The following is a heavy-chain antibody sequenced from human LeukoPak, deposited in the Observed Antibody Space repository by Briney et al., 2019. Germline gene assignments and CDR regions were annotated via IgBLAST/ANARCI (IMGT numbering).Heavy chain of an antibody. Sequence: PSETLSLTCVVYGGSFSGYYWSWIRQPPGKGLEWIGEINHSGSTNYNPSLKSRVTISVDTSKNQFSLKLSSVTAADTAVYYCASSMGDGNFPADYWGQGTLVTVSS. CDR2: INHSGST. CDR3: ASSMGDGNFPADY. V-gene: IGHV4-34*01. J-gene: IGHJ4*02. D-gene: IGHD4-23*01. CDR1: GGSFSGYY.